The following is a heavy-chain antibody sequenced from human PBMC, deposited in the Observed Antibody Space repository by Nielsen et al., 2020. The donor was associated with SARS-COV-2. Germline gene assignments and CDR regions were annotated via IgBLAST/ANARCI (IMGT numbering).Heavy chain of an antibody. V-gene: IGHV4-59*01. CDR1: GGSISGYS. D-gene: IGHD3-10*01. CDR3: ARGKRGVAFDV. Sequence: SETLSLTCTVSGGSISGYSWNWIRQPPGKGLEWIGYIYFSGSTTYNPSLKSRVTISVDTSKSHFSLKLNSVTAADTADYYCARGKRGVAFDVWGQGSMVTVSS. J-gene: IGHJ3*01. CDR2: IYFSGST.